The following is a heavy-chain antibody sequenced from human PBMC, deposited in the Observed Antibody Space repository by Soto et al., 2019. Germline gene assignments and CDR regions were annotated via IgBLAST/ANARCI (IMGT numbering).Heavy chain of an antibody. CDR1: GISISSNY. V-gene: IGHV4-59*01. CDR3: ARDRGGYSGYDPHFPY. Sequence: SDTLSLTCLLSGISISSNYSSWIRHPPGKGLEWIGYIYYSGSTNYNPSLKSRVTISVDKSKNQFSLKLSSVTAADTAVYYCARDRGGYSGYDPHFPYWGQGTRVTVS. CDR2: IYYSGST. D-gene: IGHD5-12*01. J-gene: IGHJ4*02.